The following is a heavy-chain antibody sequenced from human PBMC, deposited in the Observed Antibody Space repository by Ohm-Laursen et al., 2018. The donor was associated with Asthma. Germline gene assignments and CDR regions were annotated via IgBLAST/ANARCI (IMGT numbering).Heavy chain of an antibody. CDR1: GFTFGSYG. Sequence: SLRLSCTASGFTFGSYGMHWVRQAPGKGLEWVAIIWYDGSNKYYADSVKGRFTISRDNSKNTLYLQMNSLRAEDTAVYYCARGSTGTHPEYFQHWGQGTLVTVSS. CDR2: IWYDGSNK. D-gene: IGHD7-27*01. CDR3: ARGSTGTHPEYFQH. J-gene: IGHJ1*01. V-gene: IGHV3-33*01.